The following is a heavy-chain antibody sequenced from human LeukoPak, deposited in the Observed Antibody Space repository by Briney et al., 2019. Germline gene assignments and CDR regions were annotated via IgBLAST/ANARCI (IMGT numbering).Heavy chain of an antibody. CDR3: ARDAQWLVPEGYFYYMDV. V-gene: IGHV3-21*01. CDR1: GFTFSRYS. Sequence: GGSLRLSCAGSGFTFSRYSMNWFRQAPGKGLERVSSISSRSTNIYYADSVKGRFTISRDNAKNSLYLQMNSLGAEDTAVYYCARDAQWLVPEGYFYYMDVWGKGTTVTVSS. J-gene: IGHJ6*03. D-gene: IGHD6-19*01. CDR2: ISSRSTNI.